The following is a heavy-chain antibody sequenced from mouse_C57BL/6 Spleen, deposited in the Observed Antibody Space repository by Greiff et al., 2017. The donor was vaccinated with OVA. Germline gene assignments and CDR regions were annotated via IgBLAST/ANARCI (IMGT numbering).Heavy chain of an antibody. J-gene: IGHJ2*01. CDR3: ARWAQSYFDD. V-gene: IGHV1-69*01. CDR1: GYTFTSYW. Sequence: QVQLKQPGAELVMPGASVKLSCKASGYTFTSYWMHWVKQRPGQGLEWIGEIDPSDSYTNYNQKFKGKSTLTVDKSSSTAYMQLSSLTSEDSAVYYCARWAQSYFDDWGQGTTLTVSS. CDR2: IDPSDSYT.